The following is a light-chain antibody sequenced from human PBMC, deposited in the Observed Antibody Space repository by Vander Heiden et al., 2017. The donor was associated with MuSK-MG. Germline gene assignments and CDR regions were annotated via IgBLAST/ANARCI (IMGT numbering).Light chain of an antibody. CDR1: QSISSW. CDR2: KAS. V-gene: IGKV1-5*03. CDR3: QQDNSSSWT. Sequence: DIQMTQSPSTLSASVGDRVTITCRASQSISSWLAWYQQKPGKAPKLLIYKASSLESGVPSRFSGSGSGTEFTLTISSLQPDDFATYYCQQDNSSSWTFGQGTKVXIK. J-gene: IGKJ1*01.